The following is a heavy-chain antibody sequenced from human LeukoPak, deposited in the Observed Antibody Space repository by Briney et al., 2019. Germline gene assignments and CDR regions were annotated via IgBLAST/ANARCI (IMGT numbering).Heavy chain of an antibody. J-gene: IGHJ4*02. CDR2: INHSGST. CDR1: GGSFSGYY. D-gene: IGHD5-12*01. CDR3: ARDRRATSDPYYFDY. Sequence: SETLSLTCAVYGGSFSGYYWSWIRQPPGKGLEWIGEINHSGSTNYNPSLKSRVTISVDTSKNQFSLKLSSVTAADTAVYYCARDRRATSDPYYFDYWGQGTLVTVSS. V-gene: IGHV4-34*01.